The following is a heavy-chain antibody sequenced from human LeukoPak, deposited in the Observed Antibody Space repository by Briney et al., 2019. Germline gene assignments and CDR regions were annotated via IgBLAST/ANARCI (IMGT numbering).Heavy chain of an antibody. CDR3: ARLETYDSTLDY. J-gene: IGHJ4*02. V-gene: IGHV4-39*01. CDR2: IYYSGST. Sequence: SETLSLTCTVSGDSITTSSYYWGWIRQPPGKGLEWIGNIYYSGSTYYNPSLKSRVTISVDTSKNQFSLWLSSVTAADTAVYYCARLETYDSTLDYWGQGTLVTVSS. D-gene: IGHD3-22*01. CDR1: GDSITTSSYY.